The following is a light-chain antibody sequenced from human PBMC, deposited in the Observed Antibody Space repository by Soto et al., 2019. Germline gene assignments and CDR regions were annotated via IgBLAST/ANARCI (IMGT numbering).Light chain of an antibody. CDR1: QSVSGS. CDR2: GAS. J-gene: IGKJ2*01. V-gene: IGKV3-15*01. Sequence: EIVMTQSPATLSMSPCERATLSCRASQSVSGSLAWYQQKPGQAPRLLFYGASTRATGVPARFSGSGSGTEFTLTISSLQSEDFAVYYCQQYNKWLYTFGQGTKVDI. CDR3: QQYNKWLYT.